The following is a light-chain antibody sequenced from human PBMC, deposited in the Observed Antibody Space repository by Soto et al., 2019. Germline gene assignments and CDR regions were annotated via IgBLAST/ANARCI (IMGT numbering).Light chain of an antibody. J-gene: IGKJ2*01. CDR3: QQSFTTPYT. CDR1: QSVRTY. CDR2: GAS. V-gene: IGKV1-39*01. Sequence: DIQMTQSPSSLSASVGDRVTITCRASQSVRTYLNWYQRKPGQAPKVLIYGASALQSGVPSRFSGSVSGTDFTLTVSSLQPEDCATYDCQQSFTTPYTFGQGTKLEIK.